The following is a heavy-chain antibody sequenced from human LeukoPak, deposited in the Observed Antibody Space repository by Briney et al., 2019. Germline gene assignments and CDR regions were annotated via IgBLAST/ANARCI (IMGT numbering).Heavy chain of an antibody. D-gene: IGHD3-9*01. J-gene: IGHJ5*02. CDR2: IYYSGST. CDR3: ASTSLDYDILTGYYSWFDP. CDR1: GGSISSSSYY. Sequence: PSETLSLTCTVSGGSISSSSYYWGWIRQPPGKGLEWIGYIYYSGSTNYNPSLKSRVTISVDTSKNQFSLKLSSVTAADTAVYYCASTSLDYDILTGYYSWFDPWGQGTLVTVSS. V-gene: IGHV4-61*05.